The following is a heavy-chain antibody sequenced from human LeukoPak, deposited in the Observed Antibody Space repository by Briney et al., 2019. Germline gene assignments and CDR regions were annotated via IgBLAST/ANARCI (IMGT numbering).Heavy chain of an antibody. CDR2: IYYSGST. Sequence: PSETLSLTCTVSGVSISSSSYYWGWIRQPPGKRLEWIGNIYYSGSTYYNPSLKSRVTISVDTSKNQFSLKLSSVTAADTAVYYCARDTPTKTYDILTGHMKNDAFDIWGQGTMVTVSS. CDR3: ARDTPTKTYDILTGHMKNDAFDI. D-gene: IGHD3-9*01. J-gene: IGHJ3*02. V-gene: IGHV4-39*07. CDR1: GVSISSSSYY.